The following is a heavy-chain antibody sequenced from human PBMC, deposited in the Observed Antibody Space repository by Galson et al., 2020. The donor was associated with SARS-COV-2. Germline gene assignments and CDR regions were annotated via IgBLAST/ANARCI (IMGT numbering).Heavy chain of an antibody. CDR2: TSYDGSNK. D-gene: IGHD1-26*01. Sequence: TGGSLRLSCAASGFNFSIYGMHWVRQAPGKGLEWVALTSYDGSNKYYADSVRGRFTISRDNSRNTLYLQMNSLRVEDTALYYCAKFGGSHSGAPKMRGMDAWGQGTTVTVSS. J-gene: IGHJ6*02. CDR1: GFNFSIYG. CDR3: AKFGGSHSGAPKMRGMDA. V-gene: IGHV3-30*18.